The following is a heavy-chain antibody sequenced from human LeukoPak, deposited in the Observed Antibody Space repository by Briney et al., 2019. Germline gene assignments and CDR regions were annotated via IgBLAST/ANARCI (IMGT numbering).Heavy chain of an antibody. CDR3: AGDLGRRPETHSENWFDP. Sequence: ASVKVSCKASGYTFTGYYMHWVRQAPGQGLEWMGWINPNSGGTNYAQKFQGRVTMTRDTSISTAYMELSRLRSDDTAVYYCAGDLGRRPETHSENWFDPWGQGTLVTVSS. CDR2: INPNSGGT. CDR1: GYTFTGYY. V-gene: IGHV1-2*02. J-gene: IGHJ5*02. D-gene: IGHD4-11*01.